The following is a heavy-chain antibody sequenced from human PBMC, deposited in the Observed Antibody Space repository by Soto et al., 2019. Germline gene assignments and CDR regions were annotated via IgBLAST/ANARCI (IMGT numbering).Heavy chain of an antibody. V-gene: IGHV4-39*01. CDR1: GGSISSSSYY. Sequence: QLQLQESGPGLVKPSETLSLTCTVSGGSISSSSYYWGWIRQPPGKELEWIGAIYHSGSTYYHPSLKSRATTSVDTSKNQFALRLTSLTAADTAVYFCARQTGGFGYYFDYWGQGTLVTVSS. J-gene: IGHJ4*02. D-gene: IGHD3-16*01. CDR2: IYHSGST. CDR3: ARQTGGFGYYFDY.